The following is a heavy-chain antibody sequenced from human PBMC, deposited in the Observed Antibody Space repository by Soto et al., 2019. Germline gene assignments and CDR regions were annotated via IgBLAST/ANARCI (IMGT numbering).Heavy chain of an antibody. J-gene: IGHJ4*02. CDR1: GFPFSSYA. CDR3: AKFFVETGGSSGWPWTFHY. V-gene: IGHV3-23*01. CDR2: ISGSGGTT. Sequence: EVQLLESGGGLVQPGRSLRLSCAASGFPFSSYAMSWVRQAPGKGLEWVSAISGSGGTTYYAASVKGRFTISRDNSKNTLFLQMNSLRAEDTAVYYCAKFFVETGGSSGWPWTFHYWGQGTLVTVSS. D-gene: IGHD6-25*01.